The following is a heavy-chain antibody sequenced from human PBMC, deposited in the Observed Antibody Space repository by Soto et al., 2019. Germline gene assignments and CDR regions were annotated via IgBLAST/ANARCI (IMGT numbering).Heavy chain of an antibody. D-gene: IGHD2-2*01. J-gene: IGHJ6*02. Sequence: ASVKVSCKASGYTLTSYAMHWVRQAPGQRLEWMGWINAGNGNTKYSQKFQGRVTITRDTSASTAYMELSSLRSEDTAVYYCAREHIVVVPAATAGTGYYYGMDVWGQGTTVTVSS. CDR1: GYTLTSYA. V-gene: IGHV1-3*01. CDR3: AREHIVVVPAATAGTGYYYGMDV. CDR2: INAGNGNT.